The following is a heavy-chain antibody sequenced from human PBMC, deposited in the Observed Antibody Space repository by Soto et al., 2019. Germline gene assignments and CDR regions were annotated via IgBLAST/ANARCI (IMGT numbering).Heavy chain of an antibody. D-gene: IGHD4-17*01. V-gene: IGHV3-48*03. Sequence: HGGSLKLSSAASGFTFSIYEMNWVRKAPGKGLEWISYISSSATTINYADSVKGRFIISRDNAKDSLYLQMNSLRAEDTAVYYCARDDYGGDSVYWYSDLWGRGTLVTVSS. CDR1: GFTFSIYE. CDR2: ISSSATTI. J-gene: IGHJ2*01. CDR3: ARDDYGGDSVYWYSDL.